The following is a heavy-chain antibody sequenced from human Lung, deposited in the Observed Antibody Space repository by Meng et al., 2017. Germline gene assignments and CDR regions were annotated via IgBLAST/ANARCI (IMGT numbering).Heavy chain of an antibody. CDR3: ARGGSYSSDY. CDR1: GYTFTGYY. Sequence: QVQLVQSGAEVKKPGASVKVSCKASGYTFTGYYIHWVRQAPGQGLEWMGRINPKSGGTNYAQKFQGRVTITRDTSISTAYIELSGLRSDDTAVYYCARGGSYSSDYWGQGTLVTVSS. J-gene: IGHJ4*02. D-gene: IGHD3-16*01. V-gene: IGHV1-2*06. CDR2: INPKSGGT.